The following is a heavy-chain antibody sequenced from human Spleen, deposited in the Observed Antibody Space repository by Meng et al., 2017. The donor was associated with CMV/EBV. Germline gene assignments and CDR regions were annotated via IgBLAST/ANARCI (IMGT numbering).Heavy chain of an antibody. CDR2: INPSGGST. V-gene: IGHV1-46*01. Sequence: ASVKVSCKASGYTFTSYYMHWVRQAPGQGLEWMGIINPSGGSTSYAQKFQGRVTMTRDTSISTAYMELSRLRSDDTAMYYCAKVYPKVGIFRAFDSWGQGTLVTVS. D-gene: IGHD3-3*01. CDR3: AKVYPKVGIFRAFDS. J-gene: IGHJ4*02. CDR1: GYTFTSYY.